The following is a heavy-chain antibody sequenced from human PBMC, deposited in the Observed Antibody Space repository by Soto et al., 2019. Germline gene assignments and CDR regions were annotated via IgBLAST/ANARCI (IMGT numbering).Heavy chain of an antibody. CDR3: ARHAEDDYYYYGMDV. Sequence: PGESLKISCKGSGYSFTSYWIGWVRQMSGKGLEWMGIIYPGDSDTRYSPSFQGQVTISADKSISTAYLQWSSLKASDTAMYYCARHAEDDYYYYGMDVWGQGTTVTVSS. CDR2: IYPGDSDT. CDR1: GYSFTSYW. V-gene: IGHV5-51*01. J-gene: IGHJ6*02.